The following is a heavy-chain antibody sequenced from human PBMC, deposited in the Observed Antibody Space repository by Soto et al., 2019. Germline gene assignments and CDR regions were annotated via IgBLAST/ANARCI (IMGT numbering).Heavy chain of an antibody. J-gene: IGHJ5*02. CDR3: AKAYYDFWSGYYSTSWFDP. CDR2: ISYDGSNK. D-gene: IGHD3-3*01. CDR1: GFTFSSYG. Sequence: GGSLRLSCAASGFTFSSYGMHWVRQAPGKGLEWVAVISYDGSNKYYADSVKGRFTISRDNSKNTLYLQMNSLRAEDTDVYYCAKAYYDFWSGYYSTSWFDPWGQGTLVTVSS. V-gene: IGHV3-30*18.